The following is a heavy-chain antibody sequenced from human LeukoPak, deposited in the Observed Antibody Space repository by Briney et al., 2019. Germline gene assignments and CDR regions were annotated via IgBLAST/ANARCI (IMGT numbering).Heavy chain of an antibody. V-gene: IGHV4-39*01. CDR1: GGSISSSYY. CDR2: FYYSGGT. CDR3: ANLDYDRAFDI. D-gene: IGHD3-22*01. J-gene: IGHJ3*02. Sequence: SETLSLTCNVSGGSISSSYYWGWIRQPPGKGLEWIGSFYYSGGTDYNPSLKTRVTISVDTSKNQFSLKLSSVTAADTAVYYCANLDYDRAFDIWGQGTMVTVSS.